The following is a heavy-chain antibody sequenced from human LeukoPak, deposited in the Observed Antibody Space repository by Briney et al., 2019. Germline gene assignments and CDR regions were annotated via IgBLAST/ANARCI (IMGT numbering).Heavy chain of an antibody. D-gene: IGHD5-18*01. J-gene: IGHJ4*02. CDR2: IYSAGNT. Sequence: GGSLRLSCAASGVTVRTNYMSWVRQAPGKGLEGVSLIYSAGNTYYADSVRGRFTISRDNFKNTLFLQMNSLRVEDTALYYCVSGGYSYGSEGYYFDYWGQGTLVTVSS. V-gene: IGHV3-66*01. CDR1: GVTVRTNY. CDR3: VSGGYSYGSEGYYFDY.